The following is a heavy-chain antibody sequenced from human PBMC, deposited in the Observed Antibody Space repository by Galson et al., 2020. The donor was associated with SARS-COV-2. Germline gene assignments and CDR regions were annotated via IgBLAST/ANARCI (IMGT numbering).Heavy chain of an antibody. CDR3: AKGRHSYYAMDV. V-gene: IGHV6-1*01. Sequence: SQTLSLTCAISGDSVSSNGAAWTWIRQSPLRGLEWLGRTSYTSKWYYEYAPSVKSRVTINPDTSKNQFSLQLSSVTPEDTAVYYCAKGRHSYYAMDVWGQGTTVTVSS. D-gene: IGHD3-16*01. CDR2: TSYTSKWYY. CDR1: GDSVSSNGAA. J-gene: IGHJ6*02.